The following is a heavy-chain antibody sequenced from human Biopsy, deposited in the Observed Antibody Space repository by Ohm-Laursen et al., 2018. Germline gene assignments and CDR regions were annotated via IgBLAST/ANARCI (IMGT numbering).Heavy chain of an antibody. CDR1: GFVVSGTQ. CDR2: IYSGDST. CDR3: ARATYSSGHKIDS. D-gene: IGHD6-25*01. J-gene: IGHJ4*02. V-gene: IGHV3-53*01. Sequence: GSLRLSCTASGFVVSGTQMGWVRQAPRKGLEWVSVIYSGDSTYYADSVKGRFTISRDESKNTLYLQMNRLRAEDTAVYHCARATYSSGHKIDSWGQGTLVTVSS.